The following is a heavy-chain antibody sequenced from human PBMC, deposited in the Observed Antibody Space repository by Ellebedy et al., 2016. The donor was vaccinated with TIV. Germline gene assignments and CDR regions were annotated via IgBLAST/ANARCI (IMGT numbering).Heavy chain of an antibody. Sequence: SETLSLXXAVSGGSFRGHYWTWIRQPPGKGLEWIGEVNHSGSTSYNPSLKSRVTISVDTSKNQFSLKLSSVTAADTAVYYWARGQGRRKATDFWGQGTLVTVSS. V-gene: IGHV4-34*01. J-gene: IGHJ4*02. CDR2: VNHSGST. CDR1: GGSFRGHY. D-gene: IGHD5-12*01. CDR3: ARGQGRRKATDF.